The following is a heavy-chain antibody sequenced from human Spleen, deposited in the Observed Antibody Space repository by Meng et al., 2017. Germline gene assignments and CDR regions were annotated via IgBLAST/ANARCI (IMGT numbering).Heavy chain of an antibody. CDR2: ISDSGGNT. V-gene: IGHV3-23*01. CDR3: ANAPFDS. CDR1: GFTFSSYS. Sequence: GESLKISCAASGFTFSSYSMNWVRQAPGKGLEWVSCISDSGGNTYYADSVKGRFTISRDNSKNTLYLQMNSLRAEDTAVYYCANAPFDSWGQGTLVTVSS. J-gene: IGHJ4*02.